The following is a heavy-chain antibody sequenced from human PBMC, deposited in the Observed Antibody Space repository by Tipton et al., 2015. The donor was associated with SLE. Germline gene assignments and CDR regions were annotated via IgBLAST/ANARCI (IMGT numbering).Heavy chain of an antibody. Sequence: TLSLTCTVSGASISSHHWSWIRQPPGKGLEWIGNFFQNGRTNYNPSLNSRVTTSVDTSKNQCSLKLRSVTAADTAVYYCAGAWQGYCSGGTCYVLDYWGQGTLVTVSS. J-gene: IGHJ4*02. D-gene: IGHD2-15*01. V-gene: IGHV4-59*11. CDR1: GASISSHH. CDR2: FFQNGRT. CDR3: AGAWQGYCSGGTCYVLDY.